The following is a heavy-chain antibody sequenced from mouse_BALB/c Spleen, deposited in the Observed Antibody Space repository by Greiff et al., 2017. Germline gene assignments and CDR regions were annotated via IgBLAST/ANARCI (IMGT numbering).Heavy chain of an antibody. CDR3: ARYGGYYWYFDV. CDR2: IYPGDGDT. D-gene: IGHD1-1*02. J-gene: IGHJ1*01. CDR1: GYAFSSSW. Sequence: QVQLQQSGPELVKPGASVKISCKASGYAFSSSWMNWVKQRPGQGLEWIGRIYPGDGDTNYNGKFKGKATLTADKSSSTAYMQLSSLTSVDSAVYFCARYGGYYWYFDVWGAGTTVTVSS. V-gene: IGHV1-82*01.